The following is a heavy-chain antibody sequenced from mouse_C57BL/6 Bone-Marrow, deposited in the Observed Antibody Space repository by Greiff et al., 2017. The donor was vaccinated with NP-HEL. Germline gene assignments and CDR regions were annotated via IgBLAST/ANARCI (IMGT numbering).Heavy chain of an antibody. CDR3: ARLYYGSSYG. D-gene: IGHD1-1*01. V-gene: IGHV1-82*01. CDR2: IYPGDGDT. Sequence: QVQLKESGPELVKPGASVKISCKASGYAFSSSWMNWVKQRPGKGLEWIGRIYPGDGDTNYNGKFKGKATLTADKSSSTAYMQLSSLTSEDSAVYFCARLYYGSSYGWGQGTLVTVSA. CDR1: GYAFSSSW. J-gene: IGHJ3*01.